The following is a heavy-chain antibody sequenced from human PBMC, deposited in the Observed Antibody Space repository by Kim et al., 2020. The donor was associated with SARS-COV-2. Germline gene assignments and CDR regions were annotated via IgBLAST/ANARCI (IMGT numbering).Heavy chain of an antibody. CDR1: GYSFTSYW. Sequence: GESLKISCKGSGYSFTSYWISWVRQMPGKGLEWMGRIDPSDSYTNYSPSFQGHVTISADKSISTAYLQWSSLKASDTAMYYCARQERWYCGGDCWSHWGQGTLVTVSS. CDR3: ARQERWYCGGDCWSH. V-gene: IGHV5-10-1*01. CDR2: IDPSDSYT. D-gene: IGHD2-21*02. J-gene: IGHJ4*02.